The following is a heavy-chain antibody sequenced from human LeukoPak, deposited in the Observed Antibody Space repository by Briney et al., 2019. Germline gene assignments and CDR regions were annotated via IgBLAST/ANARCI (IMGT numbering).Heavy chain of an antibody. D-gene: IGHD6-19*01. CDR1: GGSISSHY. Sequence: SETLSLTCTVSGGSISSHYWSWIRQPPGKGLEWIGYIYNSGSTNYNPSLKSRVTISVDTSKNQFSLKLSSVTAADTAVCYCARLAVAGNTGYYFNSWGQGTPVTVSS. CDR2: IYNSGST. V-gene: IGHV4-59*08. CDR3: ARLAVAGNTGYYFNS. J-gene: IGHJ4*02.